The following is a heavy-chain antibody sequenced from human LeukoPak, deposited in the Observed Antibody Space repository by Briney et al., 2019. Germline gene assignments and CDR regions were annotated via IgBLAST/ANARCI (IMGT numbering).Heavy chain of an antibody. J-gene: IGHJ4*02. V-gene: IGHV3-23*01. CDR2: ISISGGKT. Sequence: PGGSLRLSCVASGLAFSSSAMSWVRQAPGQGLEWVSSISISGGKTYYADSVKGRFTISRDNSNNTLYLQMNSLRAEDTAVYYCASVGGYYNAPFDYWGQGTLVTVSS. CDR3: ASVGGYYNAPFDY. D-gene: IGHD3-10*01. CDR1: GLAFSSSA.